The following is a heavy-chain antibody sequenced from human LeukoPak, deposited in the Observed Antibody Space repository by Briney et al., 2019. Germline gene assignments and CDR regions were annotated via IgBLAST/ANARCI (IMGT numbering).Heavy chain of an antibody. V-gene: IGHV1-2*02. J-gene: IGHJ4*02. Sequence: ASVKVSCKASGYTFIDYYIHWVRQAPGQGLEFLGWINPNSGGTNYAQKFQGRVTMTRDTSISTAYMELSRLRSDDTAVYYCARSMVRGQYYFDYWGQGTLVTVSS. CDR2: INPNSGGT. CDR3: ARSMVRGQYYFDY. CDR1: GYTFIDYY. D-gene: IGHD3-10*01.